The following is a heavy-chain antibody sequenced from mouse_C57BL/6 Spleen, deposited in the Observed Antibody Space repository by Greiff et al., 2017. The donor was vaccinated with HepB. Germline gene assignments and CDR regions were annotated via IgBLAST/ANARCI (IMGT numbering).Heavy chain of an antibody. CDR2: IDPSDSYT. CDR3: ARSSVYDGYYGAMDY. D-gene: IGHD2-3*01. Sequence: QVQLQQPGAELVKPGASVKLSCKASGYTFTSYWMQWVKQRPGQGLEWIGEIDPSDSYTNYNQKFKGKATLTVDTSSSTAYMQLSSLTSEDSAVYYCARSSVYDGYYGAMDYWGQGTSVTVSS. V-gene: IGHV1-50*01. J-gene: IGHJ4*01. CDR1: GYTFTSYW.